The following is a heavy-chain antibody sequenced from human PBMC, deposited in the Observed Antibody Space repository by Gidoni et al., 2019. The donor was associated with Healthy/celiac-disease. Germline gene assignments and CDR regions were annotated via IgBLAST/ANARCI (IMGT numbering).Heavy chain of an antibody. CDR1: GFTFSSYR. CDR2: IKQDGSEK. CDR3: ARSFIAVAALDY. J-gene: IGHJ4*02. Sequence: EVQLVESGGGLVQPGGSLRLSCAASGFTFSSYRMSWVRQAPGKGLEWVANIKQDGSEKYYVDSVKGRFTISRDNAKNSLYLQMNSLRAEDTAVYYCARSFIAVAALDYWGQGTLVTVSS. V-gene: IGHV3-7*01. D-gene: IGHD6-19*01.